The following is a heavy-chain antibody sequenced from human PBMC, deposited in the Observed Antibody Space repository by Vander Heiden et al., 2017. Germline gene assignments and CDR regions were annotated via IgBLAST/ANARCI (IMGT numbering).Heavy chain of an antibody. D-gene: IGHD3-22*01. Sequence: QVQLVESGGGVVQPGRSLRLSCAASGFTFSSYAMHWVRQAPGKGLEWVAVISYDGSNKYYADSVKGRFTISRDNSKNTLYLQMNSLRAEDTAVYYCARDGVYYYDSSSRNFDYWGQGTLVTVSS. J-gene: IGHJ4*02. CDR3: ARDGVYYYDSSSRNFDY. V-gene: IGHV3-30-3*01. CDR2: ISYDGSNK. CDR1: GFTFSSYA.